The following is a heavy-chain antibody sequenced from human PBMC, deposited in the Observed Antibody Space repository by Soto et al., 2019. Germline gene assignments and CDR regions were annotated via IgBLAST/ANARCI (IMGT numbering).Heavy chain of an antibody. J-gene: IGHJ4*02. CDR2: ISGSGGST. CDR1: GFTFSSYA. CDR3: AKGSELLWLGELNFDY. V-gene: IGHV3-23*01. D-gene: IGHD3-10*01. Sequence: EVQLLESGGGLVQPGGSLRLSCAASGFTFSSYAMSWVRQAPGKGLEWVSAISGSGGSTYYADSVKGRFTISRDNSKNTLYLQMNSLRAEDTAVYYCAKGSELLWLGELNFDYWGQGTLVTVSS.